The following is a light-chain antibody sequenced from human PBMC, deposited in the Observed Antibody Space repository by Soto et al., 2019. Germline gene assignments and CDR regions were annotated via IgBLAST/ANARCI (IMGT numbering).Light chain of an antibody. CDR1: QSVNSH. CDR3: QQYNNWPLT. J-gene: IGKJ4*01. Sequence: EIMMTQSPASLSVSPGERVTLSCRASQSVNSHLAWYQQKPGQAPRLLILGESTRATGTPARFSGSGSGTDFTLTISSLQSEDFAVYYCQQYNNWPLTVGGGTKVEIK. V-gene: IGKV3D-15*01. CDR2: GES.